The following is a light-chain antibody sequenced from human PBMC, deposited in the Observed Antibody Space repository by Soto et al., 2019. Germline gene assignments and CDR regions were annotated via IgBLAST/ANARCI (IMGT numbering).Light chain of an antibody. CDR3: QQFNSYPVT. J-gene: IGKJ3*01. CDR1: QGISSA. V-gene: IGKV1-13*02. Sequence: AIQLTQSPSSLSASVGDRVTITRRASQGISSALAWYQQKPGKAPKFLIYDASTLESGVPSRFSGSGYGTDFTLTISSLQPEDFATYYCQQFNSYPVTFGPGTKVDIK. CDR2: DAS.